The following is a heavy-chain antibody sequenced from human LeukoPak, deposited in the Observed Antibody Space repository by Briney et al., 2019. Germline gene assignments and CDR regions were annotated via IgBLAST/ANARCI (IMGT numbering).Heavy chain of an antibody. CDR3: AKDRLVVDYDILTGYYTYFDY. V-gene: IGHV3-30*18. CDR2: ISYDGSNK. CDR1: GFTFSSYG. J-gene: IGHJ4*02. D-gene: IGHD3-9*01. Sequence: PGRSLRLSCAASGFTFSSYGMHWVRQAPGKGLEWVAVISYDGSNKYYADSVKGRFTISRDNSKNTLYLQMNSLRAEDTAVYYCAKDRLVVDYDILTGYYTYFDYWGQGTLVTVSS.